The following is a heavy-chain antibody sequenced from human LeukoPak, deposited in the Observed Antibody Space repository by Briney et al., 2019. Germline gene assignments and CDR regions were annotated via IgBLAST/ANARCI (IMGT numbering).Heavy chain of an antibody. Sequence: GFLRLSCTASGFTFSDCDMSWVRQAPGKGLEWVSSISYRSSPIYYADSVKGRFTISRDNAKNSLYLQMDSLRAGDTAVYYCARAYPPLRTAAAGDQWGQGTLVTVSS. V-gene: IGHV3-21*01. CDR1: GFTFSDCD. J-gene: IGHJ4*02. CDR2: ISYRSSPI. CDR3: ARAYPPLRTAAAGDQ. D-gene: IGHD6-13*01.